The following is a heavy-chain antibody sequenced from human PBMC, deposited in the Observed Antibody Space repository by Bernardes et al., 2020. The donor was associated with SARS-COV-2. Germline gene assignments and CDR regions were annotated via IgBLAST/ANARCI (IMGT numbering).Heavy chain of an antibody. Sequence: SETLSLTCAVSGYSISSGYYWGWIRQPPGKGLEWIGNIYHSGSTYYNPSLKSRVTISVDTSKNQFPLKLSSVTAADPAVYYCARLDSSSLRYWGQGTLVTVSS. CDR3: ARLDSSSLRY. CDR1: GYSISSGYY. D-gene: IGHD6-13*01. CDR2: IYHSGST. J-gene: IGHJ4*02. V-gene: IGHV4-38-2*01.